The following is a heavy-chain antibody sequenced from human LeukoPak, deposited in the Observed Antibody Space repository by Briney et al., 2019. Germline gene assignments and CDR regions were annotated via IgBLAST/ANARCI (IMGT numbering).Heavy chain of an antibody. V-gene: IGHV1-2*02. D-gene: IGHD3-9*01. Sequence: GASVKVSCKASGYTFTGYYMHWVRQAPGQGLEWMGWINPNSGGTNYAQKFQGRVTMTRDTSIGTAYMELSRLRSDDTAVYYCARGHLEYYDILTGFDYWGQGTLVTVSS. CDR1: GYTFTGYY. J-gene: IGHJ4*02. CDR3: ARGHLEYYDILTGFDY. CDR2: INPNSGGT.